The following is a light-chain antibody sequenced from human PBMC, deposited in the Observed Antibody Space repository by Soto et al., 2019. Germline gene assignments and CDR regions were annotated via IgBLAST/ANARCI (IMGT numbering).Light chain of an antibody. CDR2: GAS. Sequence: EIPLTQSPCTLSLSPGEGATLSCRASQSVTSSDLAWYQQKPGQAPRLLIYGASRRATGIPDRFSGSGSGTDFTLTISRLEPEDYAVYYCQNYGTSFAFGPGTKVDI. CDR1: QSVTSSD. CDR3: QNYGTSFA. J-gene: IGKJ3*01. V-gene: IGKV3-20*01.